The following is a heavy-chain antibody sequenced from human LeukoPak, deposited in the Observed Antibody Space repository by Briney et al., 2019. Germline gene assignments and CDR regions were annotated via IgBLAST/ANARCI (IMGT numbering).Heavy chain of an antibody. D-gene: IGHD6-13*01. Sequence: GGSLRLSCAASGFTFSSYWTTWVRQAPGKGLEWVANIKQDGTDKYYVDSVKGRFTISRDNAKNSLYLQMNSLRVDDTALYYCARQYTSSWYALGYLDYWGQRTLVTVSS. CDR2: IKQDGTDK. J-gene: IGHJ4*02. CDR1: GFTFSSYW. V-gene: IGHV3-7*01. CDR3: ARQYTSSWYALGYLDY.